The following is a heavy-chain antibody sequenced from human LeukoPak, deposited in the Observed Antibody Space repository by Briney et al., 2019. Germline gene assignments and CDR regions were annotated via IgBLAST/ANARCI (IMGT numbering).Heavy chain of an antibody. J-gene: IGHJ4*02. D-gene: IGHD3-3*01. V-gene: IGHV4-34*01. Sequence: SETLSLTCAVYGGSFSGYYWSWIRQPPGKGLEWIGEINHSGSTNYNPSLKSRVTISVDTSKNQFSLTLSSVTAADTAVYYCARERYDFWSGYFREIDYWGQGTLVTVSS. CDR3: ARERYDFWSGYFREIDY. CDR2: INHSGST. CDR1: GGSFSGYY.